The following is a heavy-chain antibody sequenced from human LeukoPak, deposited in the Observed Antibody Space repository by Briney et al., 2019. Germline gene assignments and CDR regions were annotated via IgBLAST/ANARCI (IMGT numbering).Heavy chain of an antibody. V-gene: IGHV4-59*12. CDR1: GASISSYY. J-gene: IGHJ6*02. CDR2: IYYSGST. Sequence: PSETLSLTCTVSGASISSYYWSWIRQPPGKGLEWIGSIYYSGSTYYNPSLKSRVTISVDTSKNQFSLKLSSVTAADTAVYYCARDWEPVLLWFGGPRHYYYGMDVWGQGTTVTVSS. D-gene: IGHD3-10*01. CDR3: ARDWEPVLLWFGGPRHYYYGMDV.